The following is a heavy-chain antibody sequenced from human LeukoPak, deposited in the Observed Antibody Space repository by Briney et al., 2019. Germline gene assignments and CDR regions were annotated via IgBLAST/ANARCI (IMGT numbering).Heavy chain of an antibody. CDR3: ARENRQPLYYDILTGYPPFDC. CDR2: IYTSGTT. V-gene: IGHV4-4*07. CDR1: GGSISSYY. Sequence: SETLSLTCTVSGGSISSYYWSWIRQPAGKGLEWIGRIYTSGTTHYNPSLKSRVTMSVDTSKNQFSLKLSSVTAADTAVYYCARENRQPLYYDILTGYPPFDCWGQGTLVSVSS. D-gene: IGHD3-9*01. J-gene: IGHJ4*02.